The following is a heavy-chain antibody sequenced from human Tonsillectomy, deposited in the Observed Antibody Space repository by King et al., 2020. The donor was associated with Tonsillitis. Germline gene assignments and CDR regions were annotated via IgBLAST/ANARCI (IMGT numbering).Heavy chain of an antibody. V-gene: IGHV3-33*05. CDR2: ISIDGNLR. CDR3: ARDFKLGSEDALDI. D-gene: IGHD3-16*01. Sequence: VQLVESGGGVVQPGRSLRLSCAASGSSFSRSDMHWVRQAPGKGLEWVAVISIDGNLRFNGASVKGRFTISRDNSKNTLYLHMDSVSAEDTALYSCARDFKLGSEDALDIWGQGTMVTVSS. J-gene: IGHJ3*02. CDR1: GSSFSRSD.